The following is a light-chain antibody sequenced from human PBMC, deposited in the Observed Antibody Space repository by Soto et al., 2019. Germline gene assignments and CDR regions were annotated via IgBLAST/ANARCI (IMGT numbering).Light chain of an antibody. CDR3: QQYNNWRGT. CDR1: QTVSSN. J-gene: IGKJ1*01. CDR2: GAS. Sequence: EIILPQSPGPLSLSPGERFTPSCMASQTVSSNYLAWCQQRPGQAPRLLIYGASTRATGIPARFSGSGSGTEFTLTISSLQSEDFAVYYCQQYNNWRGTFGQGTKVDVK. V-gene: IGKV3-15*01.